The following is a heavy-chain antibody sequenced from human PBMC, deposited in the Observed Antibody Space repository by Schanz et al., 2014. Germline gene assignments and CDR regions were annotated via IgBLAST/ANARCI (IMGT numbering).Heavy chain of an antibody. CDR2: ISYDGSHK. CDR3: ARDRQQLVGRIGYYYGMDV. Sequence: QVQLVESGGGVVQPGRSLRLSCAASGFTFSNFAIHWVRQAPGKGLEWVAVISYDGSHKDYADSVKGRFTISRDNSKNTLYLQMNSLRAEDTAVYYWARDRQQLVGRIGYYYGMDVWGQGTTVTVSS. V-gene: IGHV3-30*04. D-gene: IGHD6-13*01. CDR1: GFTFSNFA. J-gene: IGHJ6*02.